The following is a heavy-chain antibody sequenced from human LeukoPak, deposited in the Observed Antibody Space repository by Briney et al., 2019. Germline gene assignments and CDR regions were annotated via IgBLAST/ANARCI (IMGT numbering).Heavy chain of an antibody. V-gene: IGHV3-49*04. J-gene: IGHJ6*03. CDR1: GFTFGDYA. D-gene: IGHD3-22*01. CDR3: TRVGLDDSSGYYYVGYYYYYYMDV. CDR2: IRSKAYGGTT. Sequence: GGSLRLSCTASGFTFGDYAMSWVRQAPGKGLEWVGFIRSKAYGGTTEYAASVKGRFTISRDDSKSIAYLQMNSLKTEDTAVYYCTRVGLDDSSGYYYVGYYYYYYMDVWGKGTTVTISS.